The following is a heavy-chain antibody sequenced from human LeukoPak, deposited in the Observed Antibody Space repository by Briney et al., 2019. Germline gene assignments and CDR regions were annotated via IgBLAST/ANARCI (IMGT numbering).Heavy chain of an antibody. Sequence: GGSLRLSRAASVFTFSSYWMHWVRQAPGKGLVWVSRINTEGSSTSYADSVKGRFTISRDNAKNTLYLQKKSLRDEDTAVYYCARAYYCCGGSCYSGPLDYCGQGTLVTVSS. CDR3: ARAYYCCGGSCYSGPLDY. V-gene: IGHV3-74*01. J-gene: IGHJ4*02. CDR2: INTEGSST. CDR1: VFTFSSYW. D-gene: IGHD2-15*01.